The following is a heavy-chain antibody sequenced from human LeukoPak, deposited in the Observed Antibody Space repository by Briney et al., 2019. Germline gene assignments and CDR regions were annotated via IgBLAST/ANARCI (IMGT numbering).Heavy chain of an antibody. D-gene: IGHD3-10*01. Sequence: GGSLRLSCTTSGFTFTDYWMTWVRQAPGKGLEWVANINQDGSKKFYVDSVKGRFTISRDNAKNALYLQMNSLRAEDTGVYFCARDAVENYYGSGSYPDYWGQGTLVTVSS. V-gene: IGHV3-7*01. J-gene: IGHJ4*02. CDR1: GFTFTDYW. CDR2: INQDGSKK. CDR3: ARDAVENYYGSGSYPDY.